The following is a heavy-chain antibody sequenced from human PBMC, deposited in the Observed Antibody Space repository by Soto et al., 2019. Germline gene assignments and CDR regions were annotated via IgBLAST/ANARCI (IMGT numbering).Heavy chain of an antibody. CDR3: ARDRGEGHFVDY. V-gene: IGHV1-3*01. CDR1: GYIFNNYA. J-gene: IGHJ4*02. Sequence: QVQFVQSGAEVKKPGASVKVSCKASGYIFNNYAINWVRQAPGQRLEWMGWIYAGNGNTQYSQKFQYRVTINRDTSAATAYMERTSLKSEDTAVYYCARDRGEGHFVDYWVQGTLVTVSS. D-gene: IGHD2-21*01. CDR2: IYAGNGNT.